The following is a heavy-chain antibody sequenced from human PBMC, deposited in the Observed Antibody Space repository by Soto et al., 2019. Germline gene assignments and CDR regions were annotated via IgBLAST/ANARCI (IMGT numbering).Heavy chain of an antibody. V-gene: IGHV1-18*04. D-gene: IGHD4-17*01. J-gene: IGHJ3*02. CDR2: ISAYNGNT. CDR3: ARDRGTTVVTRGAFDI. Sequence: GASVKVSCKASGYTFTSYGISWVRQAPGQGLEWMGWISAYNGNTNYAQKLQGRVTMTTDTSTSTAYMELRSLRSDDAAVYYCARDRGTTVVTRGAFDIWGQGTMVTVSS. CDR1: GYTFTSYG.